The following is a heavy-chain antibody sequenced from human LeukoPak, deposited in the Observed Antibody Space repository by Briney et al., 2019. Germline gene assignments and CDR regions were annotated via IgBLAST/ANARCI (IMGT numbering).Heavy chain of an antibody. V-gene: IGHV3-7*01. J-gene: IGHJ4*02. Sequence: GGSLRLSCAASGFTFSSYWMSWVRQAPGKGLEWVANIKQDGSEKYYVDSVKGRFAISRDNAKNSLYLQMNSLRAEDTAVYYCASTPPSYSSSFIPDYWGQGTLVTVSS. CDR3: ASTPPSYSSSFIPDY. CDR1: GFTFSSYW. CDR2: IKQDGSEK. D-gene: IGHD6-13*01.